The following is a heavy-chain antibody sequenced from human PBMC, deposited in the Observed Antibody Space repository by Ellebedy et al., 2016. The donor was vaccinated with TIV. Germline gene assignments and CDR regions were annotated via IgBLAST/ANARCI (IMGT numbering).Heavy chain of an antibody. CDR1: GYDFTRYG. Sequence: ASVKVSCXASGYDFTRYGITWVRQAPGQGLEWIGWISAQNGDTAYAPSLLGRVTLTTDTLSTTAYMELTSLMSDDAAVYYCGRHSSTAGPRGFLDPWGQGTVVNVSS. V-gene: IGHV1-18*01. CDR3: GRHSSTAGPRGFLDP. CDR2: ISAQNGDT. J-gene: IGHJ5*02. D-gene: IGHD6-13*01.